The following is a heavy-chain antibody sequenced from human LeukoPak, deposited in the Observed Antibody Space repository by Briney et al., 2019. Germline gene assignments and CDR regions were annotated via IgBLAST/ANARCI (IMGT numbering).Heavy chain of an antibody. CDR1: GGSISSYY. CDR2: IYYSGST. J-gene: IGHJ4*02. D-gene: IGHD6-6*01. CDR3: ARDLRFEYSSSSRAFDY. Sequence: SETLSLTCNVSGGSISSYYWSWIRQPPGKGLEWIGYIYYSGSTNYNPSLKSRVTISVDTSKNQFSLKLNSVTAADTAVYYCARDLRFEYSSSSRAFDYWGQGTLVTVSS. V-gene: IGHV4-59*12.